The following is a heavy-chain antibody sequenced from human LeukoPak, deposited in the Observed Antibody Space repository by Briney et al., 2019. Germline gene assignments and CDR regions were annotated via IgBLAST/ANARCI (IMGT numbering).Heavy chain of an antibody. V-gene: IGHV4-38-2*01. CDR3: ARHPRVQYSSSSRDYYYYYYVDV. CDR2: IYHSGST. CDR1: GYSISSGYY. D-gene: IGHD6-6*01. Sequence: SETLSLTCAVSGYSISSGYYWGWIRQPPGKGLEWIGSIYHSGSTYYNPSLKSRVTISVDTSKNQFSLKLSSVTAADTAVYYCARHPRVQYSSSSRDYYYYYYVDVWGKGTTVTVSS. J-gene: IGHJ6*03.